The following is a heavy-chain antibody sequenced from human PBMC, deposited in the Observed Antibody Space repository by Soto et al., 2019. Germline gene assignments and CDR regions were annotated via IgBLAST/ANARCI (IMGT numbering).Heavy chain of an antibody. CDR3: ARDLTALTYYYDSSGFDY. D-gene: IGHD3-22*01. V-gene: IGHV3-33*01. Sequence: GGSLRLSCAASGFTFSTYGIHWVRQAPGKGLEWVAVMTYDGSNKYYADSVRGRFTISRDNSKNTLYLQMSSLRVEDTAVYYCARDLTALTYYYDSSGFDYWGQGILVTVSS. CDR1: GFTFSTYG. CDR2: MTYDGSNK. J-gene: IGHJ4*02.